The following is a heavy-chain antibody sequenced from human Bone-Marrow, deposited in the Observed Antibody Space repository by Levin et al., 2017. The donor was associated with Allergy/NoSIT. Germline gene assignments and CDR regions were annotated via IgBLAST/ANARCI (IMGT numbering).Heavy chain of an antibody. D-gene: IGHD3-10*01. Sequence: PSETLSLTCAVSGGSISSSNWWSWVRQPPGKGLEWIGEIHHSGSTNYNPSLKSRVTISVDKSKNQFSLKLSSVTAADTAVYYCAREMGYYGSGSYSYYYYYYGMDVWGQGTTVTVSS. CDR3: AREMGYYGSGSYSYYYYYYGMDV. CDR2: IHHSGST. CDR1: GGSISSSNW. J-gene: IGHJ6*02. V-gene: IGHV4-4*02.